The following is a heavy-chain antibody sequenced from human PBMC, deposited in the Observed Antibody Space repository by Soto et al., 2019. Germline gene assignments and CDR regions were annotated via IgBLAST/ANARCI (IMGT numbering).Heavy chain of an antibody. V-gene: IGHV2-5*01. J-gene: IGHJ1*01. CDR3: ANNYYDSSGYYTAEYFQH. D-gene: IGHD3-22*01. CDR2: IYWNDDK. Sequence: QITLKESGPTLVKPTQTLTLTCTFSGFSLSTSGVGVGWIRQPPGKALEWLALIYWNDDKRYRPSLKSRLTITKDTSKNQVVLTMTNMDPVDTATYYCANNYYDSSGYYTAEYFQHWGQGTLVTVSS. CDR1: GFSLSTSGVG.